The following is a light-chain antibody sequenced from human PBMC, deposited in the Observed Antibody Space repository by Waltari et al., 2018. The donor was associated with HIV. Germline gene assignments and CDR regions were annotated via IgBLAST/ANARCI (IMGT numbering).Light chain of an antibody. V-gene: IGLV2-11*01. Sequence: QSALTPPRSVSGSPGQSVTISCTGTSSAVGVYNYVSWSQQNPGKAPQFIFYDFTKRPSGVPDRFSGSKSGTTASLTISGLQAEDEADYYCCSYAGNYPVLFGGGTKLTVL. J-gene: IGLJ3*02. CDR3: CSYAGNYPVL. CDR1: SSAVGVYNY. CDR2: DFT.